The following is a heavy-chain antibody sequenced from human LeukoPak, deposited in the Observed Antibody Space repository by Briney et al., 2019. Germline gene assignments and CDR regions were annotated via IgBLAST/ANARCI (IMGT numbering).Heavy chain of an antibody. Sequence: SETLSLTCTVSGGSISSSSYYWGWIRQPPGKGLEWIGSIYYSGSTYYNPSLKSRVTISVDTSKNQFPLKLSSVTAADTAVYYCAREAHSRHGGYGHYFDYWGQGSLVTVSS. CDR2: IYYSGST. D-gene: IGHD5-12*01. CDR1: GGSISSSSYY. J-gene: IGHJ4*02. V-gene: IGHV4-39*06. CDR3: AREAHSRHGGYGHYFDY.